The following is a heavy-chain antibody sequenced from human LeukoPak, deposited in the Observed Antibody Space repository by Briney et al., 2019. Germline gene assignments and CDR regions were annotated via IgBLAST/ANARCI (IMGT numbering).Heavy chain of an antibody. CDR1: GFTFTIYA. J-gene: IGHJ4*02. D-gene: IGHD2-2*01. CDR3: AKSGSVPPDY. Sequence: GGSLRLSCAASGFTFTIYAMSWVRQSPGKGLEWVSSISDSGDRTYYADSVKGRFTISRDNSRNTLYLQVNSLRAEDTAVYYCAKSGSVPPDYWGQGPWSPSPQ. CDR2: ISDSGDRT. V-gene: IGHV3-23*01.